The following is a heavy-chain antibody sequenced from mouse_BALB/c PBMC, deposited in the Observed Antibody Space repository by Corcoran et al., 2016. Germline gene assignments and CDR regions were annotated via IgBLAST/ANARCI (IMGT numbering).Heavy chain of an antibody. D-gene: IGHD2-4*01. J-gene: IGHJ3*01. Sequence: QVQLQQSGAELMKPGASVKISCKATGYTFSSYWIEWVKQRPGHGLEWIGEILPGSGSTNHNEKFKGKATFTADTSSNTAYRQLSSLTSEDSAVYYCARGVYYDYPFAYWGQGTLVTVSA. CDR2: ILPGSGST. CDR3: ARGVYYDYPFAY. V-gene: IGHV1-9*01. CDR1: GYTFSSYW.